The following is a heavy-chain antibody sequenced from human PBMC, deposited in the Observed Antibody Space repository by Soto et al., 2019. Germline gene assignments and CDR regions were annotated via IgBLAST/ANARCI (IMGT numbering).Heavy chain of an antibody. J-gene: IGHJ6*02. CDR3: ARIKTTYYYYYGMDV. Sequence: SLTCTVSGGSVSSGSYYWSWIRQPPGKGLEWIGYIYYSGSTNYNPSLKSRVTISVDTSKNQFSLKLSSVTAADTAVYYCARIKTTYYYYYGMDVWGQGTTVTVSS. D-gene: IGHD1-7*01. CDR1: GGSVSSGSYY. CDR2: IYYSGST. V-gene: IGHV4-61*01.